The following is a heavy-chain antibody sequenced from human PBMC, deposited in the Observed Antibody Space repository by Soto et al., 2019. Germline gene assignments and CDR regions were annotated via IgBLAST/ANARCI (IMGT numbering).Heavy chain of an antibody. CDR1: GYTFTSYY. CDR2: INPSGGST. CDR3: AREDGYNYLNY. V-gene: IGHV1-46*01. D-gene: IGHD5-12*01. J-gene: IGHJ4*02. Sequence: QVQLVQSGAEVKKPGASVKISCKASGYTFTSYYMHWVRQAPGQGLAWMGIINPSGGSTSYPQKFQAGVTMTSDTSTSTVYMELSSLRSEDTAVYYCAREDGYNYLNYWGQGTLVTVSS.